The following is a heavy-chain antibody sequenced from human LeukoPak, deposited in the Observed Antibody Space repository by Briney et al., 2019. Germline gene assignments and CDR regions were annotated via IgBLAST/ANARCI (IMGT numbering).Heavy chain of an antibody. D-gene: IGHD6-19*01. CDR1: GGTFSSYA. Sequence: SVKVSCKASGGTFSSYAISWVRQAPGQGLEWMGGIIPIFGTANYAQKFQGRVTITADESTSTAYMELSSLRSEDTAVYYCAGAVAGPYYYYGMDVWGQGTTVTVSS. CDR2: IIPIFGTA. J-gene: IGHJ6*02. CDR3: AGAVAGPYYYYGMDV. V-gene: IGHV1-69*13.